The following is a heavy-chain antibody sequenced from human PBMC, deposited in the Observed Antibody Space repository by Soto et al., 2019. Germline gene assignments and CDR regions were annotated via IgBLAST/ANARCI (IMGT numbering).Heavy chain of an antibody. CDR2: ISSSGSTI. V-gene: IGHV3-11*01. Sequence: AASGFTFSDYYMSWIRQAPGKGLEWVSYISSSGSTIYYADSVKGRFTISRDNAKNSLYLQMNSLRAEDTAVYYCARAPREYYFDYWGQGTLVTVSS. CDR3: ARAPREYYFDY. CDR1: GFTFSDYY. J-gene: IGHJ4*02.